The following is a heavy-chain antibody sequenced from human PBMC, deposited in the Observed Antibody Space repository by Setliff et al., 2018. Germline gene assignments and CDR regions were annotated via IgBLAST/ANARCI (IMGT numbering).Heavy chain of an antibody. J-gene: IGHJ1*01. D-gene: IGHD6-13*01. CDR3: ALSSSWFKDFQH. V-gene: IGHV4-61*01. CDR1: GGSISGGSXY. Sequence: SETLSLTCTVSGGSISGGSXYWSWIRQPPGKGLEWIGYIYYSGNTNYNPSLKSRVTLSEDMSKNQFSLKVSSVTAADTAIYYCALSSSWFKDFQHWGQGTLVTVSS. CDR2: IYYSGNT.